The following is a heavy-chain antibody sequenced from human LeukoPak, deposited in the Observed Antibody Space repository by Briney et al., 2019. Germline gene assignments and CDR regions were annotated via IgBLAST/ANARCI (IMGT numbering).Heavy chain of an antibody. D-gene: IGHD1-26*01. CDR3: ARTGEWELPNDAFDI. V-gene: IGHV5-51*01. CDR2: IYPGDSDT. CDR1: GYSFTTYW. Sequence: GESLKISCKGSGYSFTTYWIGWVRQMPGKGLEWMGIIYPGDSDTRYSPSFQGQVTISADKSISTAYLQWSSLKASDTAMYYCARTGEWELPNDAFDIWGQGTMVTVSS. J-gene: IGHJ3*02.